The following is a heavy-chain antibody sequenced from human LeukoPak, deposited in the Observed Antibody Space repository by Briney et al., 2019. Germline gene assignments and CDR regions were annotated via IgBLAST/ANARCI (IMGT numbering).Heavy chain of an antibody. D-gene: IGHD2-2*01. J-gene: IGHJ6*02. V-gene: IGHV4-4*07. CDR1: GGSLSNFY. CDR3: ARDNAVRVVPAAMAPRDYYYYGMDV. CDR2: IYTSGST. Sequence: PSETLSLTCTVSGGSLSNFYWSWIRQPAGKGLEWIGRIYTSGSTNYNPSLKSRVTMSVDTSKNQFSLKLSSVTAADTAVYYCARDNAVRVVPAAMAPRDYYYYGMDVWGQGTTVTVSS.